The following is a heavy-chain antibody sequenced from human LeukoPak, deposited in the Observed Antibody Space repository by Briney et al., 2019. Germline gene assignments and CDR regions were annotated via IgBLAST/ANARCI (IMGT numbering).Heavy chain of an antibody. CDR3: ASQPEGS. J-gene: IGHJ4*02. V-gene: IGHV4-39*01. D-gene: IGHD2-15*01. Sequence: PSETLSLTCTVSGGSISSSSYYWGWIRQPPGKGLEWIGSIYYSGSTYYNPSLKSRVTISVDTSKNQFSLKLSSVTAADTAVYYCASQPEGSWGQGTLVTVSS. CDR2: IYYSGST. CDR1: GGSISSSSYY.